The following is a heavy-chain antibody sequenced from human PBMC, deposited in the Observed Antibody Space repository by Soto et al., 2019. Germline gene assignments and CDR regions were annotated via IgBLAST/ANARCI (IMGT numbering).Heavy chain of an antibody. Sequence: EVQLLESGGGLVQPGGSLRLSCAASGFTFSTYAMNWVRQAPGKGLEWVSASDGGADSTDYADSVKGRFTISRDNSKNTVYLQMNSLSTADTAVYYCAKEACLMTFRCGPAWGQGTLVTVSS. V-gene: IGHV3-23*01. J-gene: IGHJ1*01. CDR2: SDGGADST. D-gene: IGHD2-21*01. CDR3: AKEACLMTFRCGPA. CDR1: GFTFSTYA.